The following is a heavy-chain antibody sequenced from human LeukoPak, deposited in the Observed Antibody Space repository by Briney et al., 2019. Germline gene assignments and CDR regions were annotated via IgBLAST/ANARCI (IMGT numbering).Heavy chain of an antibody. CDR3: ARDYDSSGYHLLGY. Sequence: PSETLSLTCTVSGGSISSGSYYWSWIRQPAGKGLEWIGRIYTSGSTNHNPSLKSRVTISVDTSKNQFSLKLSSVTAADTAVYYCARDYDSSGYHLLGYWGQGTLVTVSS. D-gene: IGHD3-22*01. CDR1: GGSISSGSYY. CDR2: IYTSGST. V-gene: IGHV4-61*02. J-gene: IGHJ4*02.